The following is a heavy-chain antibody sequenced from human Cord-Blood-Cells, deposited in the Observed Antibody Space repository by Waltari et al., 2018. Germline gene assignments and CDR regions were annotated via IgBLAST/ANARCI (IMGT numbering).Heavy chain of an antibody. CDR1: GGSISSSSYY. CDR3: AGSIAAASYYFDY. CDR2: IYYSGCT. Sequence: QLQLQESGPGLVKPSETLSLTCTVSGGSISSSSYYWGWIRQPPGKGLEWIGSIYYSGCTYYNPALKSRVTISVDTSKNQFSLKLSSVTAADTAVYYCAGSIAAASYYFDYWGQGTLVTVSS. D-gene: IGHD6-13*01. V-gene: IGHV4-39*07. J-gene: IGHJ4*02.